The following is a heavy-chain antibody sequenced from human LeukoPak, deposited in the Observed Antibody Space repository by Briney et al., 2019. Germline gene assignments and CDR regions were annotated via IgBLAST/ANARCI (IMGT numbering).Heavy chain of an antibody. J-gene: IGHJ3*02. CDR3: ARVDGSGSYFNRLDAFDI. D-gene: IGHD3-10*01. V-gene: IGHV4-59*01. CDR1: GGSMSSYY. Sequence: PSEILSLTCTVSGGSMSSYYWSWIRQPPGKGLEWIGYIYYSGSTNYNPSLKSRVTISVDTSKNQFSLKLSSVTAADTAVYYCARVDGSGSYFNRLDAFDIWGQGTMVTVSS. CDR2: IYYSGST.